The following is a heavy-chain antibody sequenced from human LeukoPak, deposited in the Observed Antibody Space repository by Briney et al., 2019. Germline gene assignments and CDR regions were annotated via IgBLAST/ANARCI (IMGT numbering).Heavy chain of an antibody. CDR1: GFTVSSNY. Sequence: GGSLRLSCAASGFTVSSNYMSWVRQAPGKGLEWVSVIYSGGSTYYADSVKGRFTISRDNSKNTLYLQMNSLRAEDTAVYYCAREQRITMVRGVIPLFDYWGQGTLVTVSP. J-gene: IGHJ4*02. D-gene: IGHD3-10*01. V-gene: IGHV3-53*01. CDR3: AREQRITMVRGVIPLFDY. CDR2: IYSGGST.